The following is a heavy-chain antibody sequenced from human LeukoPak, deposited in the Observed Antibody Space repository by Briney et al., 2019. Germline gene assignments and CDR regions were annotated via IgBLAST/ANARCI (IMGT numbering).Heavy chain of an antibody. V-gene: IGHV3-66*01. Sequence: GGSLRLYCAASGFTVSSNYMSWVRQAPGKGLEWVSVIYSGGGTYYADSVKGRFTISRDNAKNSLYLQMNSLRAEDTAVYYCARDPFYYDSSGEPDYWGQGTLVTVSS. D-gene: IGHD3-22*01. J-gene: IGHJ4*02. CDR2: IYSGGGT. CDR1: GFTVSSNY. CDR3: ARDPFYYDSSGEPDY.